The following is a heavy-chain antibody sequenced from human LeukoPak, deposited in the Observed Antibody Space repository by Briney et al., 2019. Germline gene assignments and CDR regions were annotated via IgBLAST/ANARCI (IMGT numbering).Heavy chain of an antibody. V-gene: IGHV1-69*06. CDR1: GGTFSSYD. Sequence: SVKVSCKASGGTFSSYDISWVRQAPGQGLEWMGGIMPMFGKANYAQKFQGRVTTTADKATSTAYMELSSLRSEDTAVYYCAGGRTDIVVVPATLRNYYFDYWGQRTLVTVSS. CDR2: IMPMFGKA. J-gene: IGHJ4*02. CDR3: AGGRTDIVVVPATLRNYYFDY. D-gene: IGHD2-2*01.